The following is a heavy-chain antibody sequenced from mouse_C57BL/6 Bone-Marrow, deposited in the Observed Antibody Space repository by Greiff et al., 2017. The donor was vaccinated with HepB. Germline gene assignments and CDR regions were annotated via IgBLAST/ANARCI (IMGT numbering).Heavy chain of an antibody. CDR2: IYPGDGDT. CDR1: GYAFSSYW. CDR3: ARLGTTVVEDYFDY. J-gene: IGHJ2*01. D-gene: IGHD1-1*01. V-gene: IGHV1-80*01. Sequence: QVQLKQSGAELVKPGASVKISCKASGYAFSSYWMNWVKQRPGKGLEWIGQIYPGDGDTNYNGKFKGKATLTADKSSSTAYMQLSSLTSEDSAVYFWARLGTTVVEDYFDYWGQGSTLTVSS.